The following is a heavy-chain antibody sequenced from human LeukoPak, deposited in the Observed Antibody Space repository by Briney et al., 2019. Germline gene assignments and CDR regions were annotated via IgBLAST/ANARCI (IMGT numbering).Heavy chain of an antibody. Sequence: GGSLRLSCAASGFTFSSYAMSWVRQAPGKGLEWVSAISRGGGTTYYADSVKGRFAISRDNSKNTVWLQMNSLRAEDTAVYYCASAAGAYDNWGQGTLVTVSS. J-gene: IGHJ4*02. V-gene: IGHV3-23*01. CDR3: ASAAGAYDN. CDR2: ISRGGGTT. D-gene: IGHD6-13*01. CDR1: GFTFSSYA.